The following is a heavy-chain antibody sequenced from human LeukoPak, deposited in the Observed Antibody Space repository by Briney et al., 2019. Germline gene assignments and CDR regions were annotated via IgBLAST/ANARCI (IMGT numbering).Heavy chain of an antibody. CDR3: ARLLHPQSTSWFIDY. CDR2: IYYSGNT. V-gene: IGHV4-39*07. D-gene: IGHD6-13*01. J-gene: IGHJ4*02. CDR1: GGSISSSSYY. Sequence: SETLSLTCTVSGGSISSSSYYWGWIRQPPGKGLEWIGSIYYSGNTYYNSSLKSRVTISVDTSKNQFSLKLSSVTAADTAVYYCARLLHPQSTSWFIDYWGQGALVTVSS.